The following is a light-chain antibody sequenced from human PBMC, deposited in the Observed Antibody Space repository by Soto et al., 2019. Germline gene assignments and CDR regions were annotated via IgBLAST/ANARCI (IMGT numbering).Light chain of an antibody. CDR2: DVS. J-gene: IGLJ1*01. Sequence: QSALTQPASVSGSPGQSITISCTGTSSDVGGYNYVSWYQQYPGKAPKLMIYDVSSRPSGVSIRFSGSKSGNTASLTISGLQAEDEADYYCSSYTSSSTLGGVFGTGTKLTVL. V-gene: IGLV2-14*01. CDR3: SSYTSSSTLGGV. CDR1: SSDVGGYNY.